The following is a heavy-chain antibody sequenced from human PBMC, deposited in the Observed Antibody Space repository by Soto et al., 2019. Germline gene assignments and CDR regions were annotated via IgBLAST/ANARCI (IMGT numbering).Heavy chain of an antibody. V-gene: IGHV3-7*01. D-gene: IGHD2-15*01. J-gene: IGHJ2*01. Sequence: EVQLVESGGGLVQPGGSLRLSCVASGFTFSSYWMTWVRQAPGKGLEWVANMKQDGSQKYYVDSVKGRFTISRDNAKNSLYLQMNSLRVEDTAVYYCARGWDGGNPDWYSDLRGRGTLVIVSS. CDR2: MKQDGSQK. CDR3: ARGWDGGNPDWYSDL. CDR1: GFTFSSYW.